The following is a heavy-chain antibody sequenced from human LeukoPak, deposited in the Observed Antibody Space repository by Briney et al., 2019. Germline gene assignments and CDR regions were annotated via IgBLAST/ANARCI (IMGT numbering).Heavy chain of an antibody. CDR2: IIPIFGIA. D-gene: IGHD6-6*01. CDR1: GGTFNSYA. V-gene: IGHV1-69*10. J-gene: IGHJ4*01. Sequence: ASVKVSCKASGGTFNSYAITWVRQAPGQGLEWMGGIIPIFGIADYAQKFQARVTITADKSTSTAYMDLSSLRSDDTAVYYCAFFEYSSSSSHYWGQGTLVTVSS. CDR3: AFFEYSSSSSHY.